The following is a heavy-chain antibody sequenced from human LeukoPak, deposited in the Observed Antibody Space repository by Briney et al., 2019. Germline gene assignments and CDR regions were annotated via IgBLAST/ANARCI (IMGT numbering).Heavy chain of an antibody. V-gene: IGHV3-23*01. D-gene: IGHD3-9*01. J-gene: IGHJ4*02. CDR2: ISGSGHTT. CDR1: GFTFSSYW. Sequence: PGGSLRLSCAASGFTFSSYWMSWVRQTPGKGLEWVSAISGSGHTTDYADSVKGRFTVSRDNSKNTLYLQMNSLRAEDTAVYFCAREPHILTGYYTDYFDYWGQGTLVTVSS. CDR3: AREPHILTGYYTDYFDY.